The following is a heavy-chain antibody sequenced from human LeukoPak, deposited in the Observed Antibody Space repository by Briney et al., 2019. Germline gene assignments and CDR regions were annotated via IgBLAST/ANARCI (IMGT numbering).Heavy chain of an antibody. Sequence: GGSLRLSCAASGFTFGSYWMSWVRQAPGKGLEWVANIKQDGSEKYYVDSVKGRFTISRDNAKNSLYLQMNSLRAEDTAVYYCAREGLAYDFWSGPDAFDIWGQGTMVTVSS. D-gene: IGHD3-3*01. J-gene: IGHJ3*02. CDR1: GFTFGSYW. CDR2: IKQDGSEK. CDR3: AREGLAYDFWSGPDAFDI. V-gene: IGHV3-7*01.